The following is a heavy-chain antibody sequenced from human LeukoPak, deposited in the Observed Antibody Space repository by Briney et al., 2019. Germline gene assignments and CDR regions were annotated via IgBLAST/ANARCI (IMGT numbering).Heavy chain of an antibody. Sequence: GASVKVSCKASGYTFTSYDINWVRQAPGQGLEWMGWINPNSGGTNYAQKFQGRVTMTRDTSISTAYMELSRLRSDDTAVYYCARDRIVVVTATFGYWGQGTLVTVSS. CDR2: INPNSGGT. D-gene: IGHD2-21*02. CDR3: ARDRIVVVTATFGY. J-gene: IGHJ4*02. CDR1: GYTFTSYD. V-gene: IGHV1-2*02.